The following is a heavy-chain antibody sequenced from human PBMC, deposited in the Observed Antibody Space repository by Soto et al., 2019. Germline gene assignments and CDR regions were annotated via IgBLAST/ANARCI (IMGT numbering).Heavy chain of an antibody. CDR1: GGTFSSYT. J-gene: IGHJ4*02. D-gene: IGHD2-15*01. CDR2: IIPILGIA. CDR3: ARGLKGLVGFYFDY. Sequence: QVQLVQSGAEVKKPGSSVKVSCKASGGTFSSYTISWVRQAPGQGLEWMGRIIPILGIANYAQKFQGRVTITADKSTSTAYMELSSLRSEDTAVYYCARGLKGLVGFYFDYWGQGTLVTVSS. V-gene: IGHV1-69*02.